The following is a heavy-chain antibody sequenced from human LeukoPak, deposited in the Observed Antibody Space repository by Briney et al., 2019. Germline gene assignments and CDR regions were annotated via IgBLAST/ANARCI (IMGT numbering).Heavy chain of an antibody. CDR1: GGSISSYY. D-gene: IGHD5-18*01. J-gene: IGHJ4*02. V-gene: IGHV4-59*01. Sequence: SETLSLTCTVSGGSISSYYWSWIRQPPGKGLEWIGYIYYSGSTNYNPSLKSRVTISVDTSKNQFSLKLSSVTAADTAVYYCARGVRGYSCGPLLTPETHYYFDYWGQGTLVTVSS. CDR3: ARGVRGYSCGPLLTPETHYYFDY. CDR2: IYYSGST.